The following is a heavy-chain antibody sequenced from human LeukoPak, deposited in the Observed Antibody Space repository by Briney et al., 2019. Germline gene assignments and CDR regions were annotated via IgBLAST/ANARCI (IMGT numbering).Heavy chain of an antibody. J-gene: IGHJ4*02. V-gene: IGHV4-39*01. Sequence: PSETLSLTCTVSDASISSSYFYWSWIRPPPGKGLEWIGNVFHSGSTHYSPSLKSRVTISVDTSRKQFSLRLSAATAADTAVYYCARQRGGSWVNDYWGQGTLVTVSS. CDR3: ARQRGGSWVNDY. D-gene: IGHD1-26*01. CDR1: DASISSSYFY. CDR2: VFHSGST.